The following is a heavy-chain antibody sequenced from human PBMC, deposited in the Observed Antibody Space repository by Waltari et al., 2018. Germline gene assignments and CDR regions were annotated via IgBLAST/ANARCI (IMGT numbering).Heavy chain of an antibody. V-gene: IGHV3-21*01. J-gene: IGHJ5*01. Sequence: DVQLVESGGGLVKPGGSLRLSCGASGLDFKIYGMNWVSQSPGKWLGWDALVSGTTSYRYYADSVKGRFTVSRDSAKTSVYLKMDSLRVEDTAVYYCARGVFDSWGQGTLVTVSS. CDR2: VSGTTSYR. CDR3: ARGVFDS. CDR1: GLDFKIYG.